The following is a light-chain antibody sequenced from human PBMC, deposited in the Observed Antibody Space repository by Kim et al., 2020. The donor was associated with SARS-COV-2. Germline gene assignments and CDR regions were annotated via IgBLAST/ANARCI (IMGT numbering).Light chain of an antibody. CDR2: SND. J-gene: IGLJ3*02. V-gene: IGLV1-44*01. CDR3: AAWDDSLNGSV. Sequence: GQRVTISSSGSSSKVGSNVGNWHQQLPGTAPKPLIYSNDYRPSGVPDRFSGSKSGTSASLAISGLQSEDEADYYCAAWDDSLNGSVFGGGTQLTVL. CDR1: SSKVGSNV.